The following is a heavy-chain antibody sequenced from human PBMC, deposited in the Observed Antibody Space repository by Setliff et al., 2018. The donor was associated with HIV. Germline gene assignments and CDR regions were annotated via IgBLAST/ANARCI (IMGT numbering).Heavy chain of an antibody. CDR3: ASFSGYIDWSTHNWFDP. CDR2: INTSTGKP. D-gene: IGHD3-9*01. Sequence: VASVKVSCKASGYTFRSYGINWVRQAPGQGLEWMGWINTSTGKPTYAQGFTGRYVFSLDTSVSAAYLQINSLKAEDSAVYYCASFSGYIDWSTHNWFDPWGQGTLVTVSS. V-gene: IGHV7-4-1*02. J-gene: IGHJ5*02. CDR1: GYTFRSYG.